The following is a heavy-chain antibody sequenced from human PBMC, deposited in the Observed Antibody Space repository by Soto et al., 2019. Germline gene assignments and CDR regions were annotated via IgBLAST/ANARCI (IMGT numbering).Heavy chain of an antibody. CDR3: AKILSRGWTVDY. CDR2: ISYDGSNK. D-gene: IGHD6-19*01. V-gene: IGHV3-30*18. Sequence: GGSLRLSCAASGFTFSSYGMHWVRQAPGKGLEWVAVISYDGSNKYYADSVKGRFTISRDNSKNTLYLQMNSLRAEDTAVYYCAKILSRGWTVDYWGQGTLVTVSS. CDR1: GFTFSSYG. J-gene: IGHJ4*02.